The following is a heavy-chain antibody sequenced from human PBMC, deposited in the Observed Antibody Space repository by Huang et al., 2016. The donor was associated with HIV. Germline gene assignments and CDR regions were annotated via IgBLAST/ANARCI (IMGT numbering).Heavy chain of an antibody. CDR3: AKDRSGGSYYFDS. V-gene: IGHV3-30*18. Sequence: QVHLVESGGGVVQPGRSLRLSCAASGFSFKIYNMHWVRQAPGKGLEWVAGISYDGNNKYYPDSLSGRFAISRDNSKTALYLEMNSLRADDTAVYFCAKDRSGGSYYFDSWGRGTLVTVSS. J-gene: IGHJ4*02. D-gene: IGHD1-26*01. CDR2: ISYDGNNK. CDR1: GFSFKIYN.